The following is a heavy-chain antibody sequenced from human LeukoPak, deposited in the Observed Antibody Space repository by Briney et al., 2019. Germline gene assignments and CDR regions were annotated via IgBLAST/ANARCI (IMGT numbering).Heavy chain of an antibody. CDR3: ATARTSDYGDDYYYSYGMDV. CDR1: GYTLTELS. Sequence: ASVRVSFTVSGYTLTELSMHWVRQAPGKGGEGGGGFDPEDGETIYAQKFQGRVTMTEDTPTDTAYMELSSLRSEDTAVYYCATARTSDYGDDYYYSYGMDVWGQGTTVTVSS. V-gene: IGHV1-24*01. D-gene: IGHD4-17*01. J-gene: IGHJ6*02. CDR2: FDPEDGET.